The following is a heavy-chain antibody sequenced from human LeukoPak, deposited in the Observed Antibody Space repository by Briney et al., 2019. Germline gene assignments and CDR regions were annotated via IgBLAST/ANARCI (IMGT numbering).Heavy chain of an antibody. CDR2: IWYDGSNK. Sequence: PGGSLRLSCAASGFTFSSYGMHWVRQAPGKGLEWVAVIWYDGSNKYYADSVKGRFTISRDNSKNTLYLQMNSLRAEDTAVYYCARDAPTTDSYYANWFDPWGQGTLVTVSS. CDR1: GFTFSSYG. D-gene: IGHD3-3*01. CDR3: ARDAPTTDSYYANWFDP. J-gene: IGHJ5*02. V-gene: IGHV3-33*01.